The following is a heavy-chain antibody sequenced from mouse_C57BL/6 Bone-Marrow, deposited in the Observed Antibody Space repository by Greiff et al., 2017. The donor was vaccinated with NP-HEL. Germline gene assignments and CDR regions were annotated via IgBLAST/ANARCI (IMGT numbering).Heavy chain of an antibody. CDR2: IHPNSGST. CDR1: GYTFTSYW. J-gene: IGHJ2*01. D-gene: IGHD2-3*01. CDR3: SRGVYDGYPHYFDY. Sequence: QVQLQQPGAELVKPGASVKLSCKASGYTFTSYWMHWVKQRPGQGLEWIGMIHPNSGSTNYNEKFKSKATLTVDKSSSTAYMQLSSLTSEDSAVYYCSRGVYDGYPHYFDYWGQGTTLTVSS. V-gene: IGHV1-64*01.